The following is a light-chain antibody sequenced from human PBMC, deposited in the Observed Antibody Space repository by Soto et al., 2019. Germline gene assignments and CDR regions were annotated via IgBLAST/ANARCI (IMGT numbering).Light chain of an antibody. J-gene: IGKJ2*02. CDR3: QQYSYSPRT. CDR2: WAS. CDR1: RSVFYSPNNKDY. V-gene: IGKV4-1*01. Sequence: IVMTQSPDSLAVSLGERATINCKSSRSVFYSPNNKDYLAWYQQKPGQPPKLLIYWASTRESGVPDRFSGSGSGTDFTLTINSLQPEDVAVYYCQQYSYSPRTFGQGTKLEIK.